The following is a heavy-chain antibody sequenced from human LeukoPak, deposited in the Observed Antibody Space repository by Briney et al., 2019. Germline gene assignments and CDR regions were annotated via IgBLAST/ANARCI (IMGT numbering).Heavy chain of an antibody. V-gene: IGHV3-7*03. D-gene: IGHD3-3*01. Sequence: PGGSLRLSCAASGFTFSNYWMAWVRQAPGKGPEWVANINLDGSQKYYVDSVKGRFTISRDNAENSLYLQMNSLRAEDTAVFYCARDQYDTWSRRGNFDSWGQGTLVIVSS. CDR2: INLDGSQK. CDR1: GFTFSNYW. CDR3: ARDQYDTWSRRGNFDS. J-gene: IGHJ4*02.